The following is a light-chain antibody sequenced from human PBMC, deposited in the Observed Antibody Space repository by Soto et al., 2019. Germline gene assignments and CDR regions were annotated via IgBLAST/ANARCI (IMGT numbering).Light chain of an antibody. V-gene: IGLV2-14*03. CDR3: SSYTSSRTLV. CDR1: SSDVGGYDY. Sequence: QSALTQPASVSGSPGQSITISCTGTSSDVGGYDYVAWYQRHPGKAPKLMIYDVFNRPSGVSHRFSGSKSDNTASLTISGLQAEDEADYYCSSYTSSRTLVFGGGAKLTVL. CDR2: DVF. J-gene: IGLJ3*02.